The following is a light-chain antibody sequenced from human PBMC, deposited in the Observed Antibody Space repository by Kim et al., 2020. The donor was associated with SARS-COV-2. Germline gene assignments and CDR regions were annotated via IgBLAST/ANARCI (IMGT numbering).Light chain of an antibody. CDR2: QDS. CDR1: KLGDKY. J-gene: IGLJ2*01. CDR3: QAWDSSTVV. Sequence: VSPGQTASNTCSGDKLGDKYACWYQQKPGQSPVLVIYQDSKRPSGIPERFSGSNSGNTATLTISGTQAMDEADYYCQAWDSSTVVFGGGTQLTVL. V-gene: IGLV3-1*01.